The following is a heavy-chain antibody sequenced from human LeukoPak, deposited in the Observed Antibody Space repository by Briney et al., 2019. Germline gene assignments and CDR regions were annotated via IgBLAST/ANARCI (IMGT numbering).Heavy chain of an antibody. D-gene: IGHD3-22*01. J-gene: IGHJ4*02. V-gene: IGHV4-31*03. Sequence: SQTLSLTCTVSGGSVSSGDHYWSWIRQHPGKGLEWIGYIYYSGSTYYNPSLKSRVTISVDTSKNQFSLKLSSVTAADTAVYYCARVPPPLTRVPYYDSSGLYYFDYWGQGTLVTVSS. CDR3: ARVPPPLTRVPYYDSSGLYYFDY. CDR1: GGSVSSGDHY. CDR2: IYYSGST.